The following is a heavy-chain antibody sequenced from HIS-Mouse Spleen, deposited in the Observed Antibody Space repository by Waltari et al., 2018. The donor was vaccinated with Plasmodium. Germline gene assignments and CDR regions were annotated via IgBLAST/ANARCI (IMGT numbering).Heavy chain of an antibody. J-gene: IGHJ4*02. CDR3: ARLRYSYGYFDY. CDR1: GGPISSYY. V-gene: IGHV4-59*08. Sequence: QVQLQESGPGLVKPSENLSLTCTVSGGPISSYYWSWIRQPPGKGLEWIGYIYYSGSTNYNPSLKSRVTISVDTSKNQFSLKLSSVTAADTAVYYCARLRYSYGYFDYWGQGTLVTVSS. D-gene: IGHD5-18*01. CDR2: IYYSGST.